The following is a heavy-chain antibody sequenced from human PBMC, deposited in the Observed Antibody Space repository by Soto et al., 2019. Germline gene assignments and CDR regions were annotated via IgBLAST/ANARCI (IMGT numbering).Heavy chain of an antibody. CDR3: ARDTGYYSDPFDY. D-gene: IGHD4-17*01. CDR1: GYTFTTYF. V-gene: IGHV1-2*02. CDR2: SNPNSGGT. Sequence: AAVKVSCRASGYTFTTYFMHWLGQAPGHGLEWMGWSNPNSGGTNYAQKFQGRVTLTSDTSISTAYVELSGLTSDDTAVYYCARDTGYYSDPFDYWGQGTLVTVSS. J-gene: IGHJ4*02.